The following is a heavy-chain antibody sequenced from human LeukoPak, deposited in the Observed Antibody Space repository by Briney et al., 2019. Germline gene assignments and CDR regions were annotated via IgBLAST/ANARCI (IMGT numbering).Heavy chain of an antibody. CDR2: FSYSGST. D-gene: IGHD5/OR15-5a*01. V-gene: IGHV4-59*08. J-gene: IGHJ4*02. Sequence: SETLSLTCTVPDGSIDTYYWTWIRHPPGKGLEWIGDFSYSGSTSYSPSLKRRVTISVDTSKNQIALKLTSATAADTAFYYCACLSVSHNNYFDYWGQGILVTVSS. CDR1: DGSIDTYY. CDR3: ACLSVSHNNYFDY.